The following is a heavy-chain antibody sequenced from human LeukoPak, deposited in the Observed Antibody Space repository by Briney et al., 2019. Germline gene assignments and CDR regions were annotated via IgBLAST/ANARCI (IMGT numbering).Heavy chain of an antibody. Sequence: SHTLSLTFAISGDSVSSNSAAWNWIRQSPSRGLAWLGRTYYRSKWYYDSAISVKSRMTINPDTTKNQFSLQLMSVTPKDASDYYCVRETYCGYYAAGRLGYFDYWGRGTLVSVFS. CDR1: GDSVSSNSAA. CDR2: TYYRSKWYY. J-gene: IGHJ4*02. D-gene: IGHD5-12*01. CDR3: VRETYCGYYAAGRLGYFDY. V-gene: IGHV6-1*01.